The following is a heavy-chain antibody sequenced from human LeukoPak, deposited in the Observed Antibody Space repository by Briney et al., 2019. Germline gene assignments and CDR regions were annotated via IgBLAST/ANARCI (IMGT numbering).Heavy chain of an antibody. CDR2: ISSSGRTK. J-gene: IGHJ4*02. D-gene: IGHD1-26*01. CDR3: AREASGSYFPFDY. V-gene: IGHV3-48*03. CDR1: GFTFSSYE. Sequence: GGSLRLSCAASGFTFSSYEMNWVRQAPGKGLEWVSYISSSGRTKYYADSVKGRITISRDNAKNSLYLQVNSLRAEDTAVYYCAREASGSYFPFDYWGQGTLVTVSS.